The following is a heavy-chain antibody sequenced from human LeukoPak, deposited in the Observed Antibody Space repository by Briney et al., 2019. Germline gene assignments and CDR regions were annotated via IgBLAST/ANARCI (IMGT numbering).Heavy chain of an antibody. J-gene: IGHJ4*02. V-gene: IGHV4-61*08. CDR3: ARVARIGFDY. Sequence: PSETLSLTCTVSGGSISSGGYYWSWIRQPPGKGLEWIGYIYYSGSTNYNPSLKSRVTISVDTSKNQFSLKLSSVTAADTAVYYCARVARIGFDYWGQGTLVTVSS. CDR2: IYYSGST. D-gene: IGHD5-12*01. CDR1: GGSISSGGYY.